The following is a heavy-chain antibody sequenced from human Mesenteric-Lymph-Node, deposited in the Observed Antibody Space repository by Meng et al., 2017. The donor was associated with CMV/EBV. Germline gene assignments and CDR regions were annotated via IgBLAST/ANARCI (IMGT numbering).Heavy chain of an antibody. V-gene: IGHV4-31*03. J-gene: IGHJ4*02. Sequence: SETLSLTCTVSGGSINSGGYYWSWIRQHPGMGLEWIGNIHYSGNTNYNPSLKSRVTISVDTSKKQFSLKLSSVTAADTAVYYCARVRDRSYKYDISGLRYIDYWGQGTLVTVSS. CDR3: ARVRDRSYKYDISGLRYIDY. D-gene: IGHD3-22*01. CDR2: IHYSGNT. CDR1: GGSINSGGYY.